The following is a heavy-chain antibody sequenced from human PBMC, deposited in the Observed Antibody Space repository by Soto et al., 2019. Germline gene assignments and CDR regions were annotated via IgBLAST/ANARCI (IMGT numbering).Heavy chain of an antibody. CDR1: GFTFSAYT. V-gene: IGHV3-21*01. CDR2: ISSSSSYI. D-gene: IGHD5-12*01. Sequence: EVQLVESGGGLVKPGESLRLSCAASGFTFSAYTMIWVRQTPGEGLEWVSCISSSSSYIYYADSVKGRFTISRDNAENSLYLQMNSLRGEDTAVYYCARDRYSGFDSPFLIDPWGQGALVTVSS. CDR3: ARDRYSGFDSPFLIDP. J-gene: IGHJ5*02.